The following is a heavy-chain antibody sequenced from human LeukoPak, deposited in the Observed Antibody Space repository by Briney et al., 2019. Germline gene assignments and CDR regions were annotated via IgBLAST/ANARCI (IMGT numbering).Heavy chain of an antibody. D-gene: IGHD6-13*01. CDR2: I. CDR3: ARGERSSWYQYFDY. V-gene: IGHV3-48*03. J-gene: IGHJ4*02. CDR1: GFTFSSYE. Sequence: GGSLRLSCAASGFTFSSYEMNWVRQAPGKGLEWVSYIVKGRFTISRDNAKNSLYLQMNSLRAEDTAVYYCARGERSSWYQYFDYWGQGTLVTVSS.